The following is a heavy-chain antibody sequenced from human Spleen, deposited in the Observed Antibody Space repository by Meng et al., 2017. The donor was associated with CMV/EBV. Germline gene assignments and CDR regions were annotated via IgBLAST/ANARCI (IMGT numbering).Heavy chain of an antibody. D-gene: IGHD3-3*01. CDR1: GFTFSSYT. CDR3: ARAGAIFGPYYFDY. J-gene: IGHJ4*02. CDR2: IYYSGST. V-gene: IGHV4-39*07. Sequence: ESLKISCAASGFTFSSYTMNWIRQPPGKGLEWIGSIYYSGSTYYNPSLKSRVTISVDTSKNQFSLKLSSVTAADTAVYYCARAGAIFGPYYFDYWGQGTLVTVSS.